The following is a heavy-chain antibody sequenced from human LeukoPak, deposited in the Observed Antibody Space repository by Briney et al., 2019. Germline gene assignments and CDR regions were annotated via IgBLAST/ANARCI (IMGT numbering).Heavy chain of an antibody. Sequence: GGSLRLSCAASGFTFSSYEMNWVRQAPGMGLEWVSYITSTGNTIYYADSVKGRFTISRDNAKNSLYLQMNSLRAEDTAVYYCARGVPTDYWGQGTLVTVSS. D-gene: IGHD1-1*01. V-gene: IGHV3-48*03. CDR1: GFTFSSYE. J-gene: IGHJ4*02. CDR2: ITSTGNTI. CDR3: ARGVPTDY.